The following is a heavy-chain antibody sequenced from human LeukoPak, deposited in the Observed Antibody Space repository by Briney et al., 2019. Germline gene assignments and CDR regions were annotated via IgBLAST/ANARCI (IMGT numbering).Heavy chain of an antibody. Sequence: GGSLRLSCAASGFTFSSYGMHWVRQAPGKGLEWVAVISYDGSNKYYAGSVKGRFTISRDNSKNTLYLQMNSLRAEDTAVYYCAKEEDSTHAFDIWGQGTMVTVSS. CDR3: AKEEDSTHAFDI. V-gene: IGHV3-30*18. J-gene: IGHJ3*02. D-gene: IGHD2/OR15-2a*01. CDR2: ISYDGSNK. CDR1: GFTFSSYG.